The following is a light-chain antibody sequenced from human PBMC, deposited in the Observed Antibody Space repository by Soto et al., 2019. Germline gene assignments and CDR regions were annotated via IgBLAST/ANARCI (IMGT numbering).Light chain of an antibody. CDR2: KAS. CDR3: QHMAT. CDR1: QSISAS. V-gene: IGKV1-5*03. J-gene: IGKJ1*01. Sequence: DIQMTQSPSTLSASVGDRVTITCRASQSISASLAWYQQKPGKAPKPLIDKASSLETGVPSRFSGSGSGTEFTLTISSLQPDDFATYFCQHMATFGQGTKVEIK.